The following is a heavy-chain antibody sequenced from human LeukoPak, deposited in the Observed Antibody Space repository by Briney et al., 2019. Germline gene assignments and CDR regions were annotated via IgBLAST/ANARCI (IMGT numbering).Heavy chain of an antibody. D-gene: IGHD2-2*01. CDR3: ARRPIVGVPAPIDY. CDR1: GCTFADYY. Sequence: ASVNVSCKASGCTFADYYIHWVGQAPGKGLEWMGLINPNTGGTNYAQKFQGRVTMTRDTSITTAYMELSRLRSDDTAVYYCARRPIVGVPAPIDYWGQGNLATVSS. CDR2: INPNTGGT. V-gene: IGHV1-2*02. J-gene: IGHJ4*02.